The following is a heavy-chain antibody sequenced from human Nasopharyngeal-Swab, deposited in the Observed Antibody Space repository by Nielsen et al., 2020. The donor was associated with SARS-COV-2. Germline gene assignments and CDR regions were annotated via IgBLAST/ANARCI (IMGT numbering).Heavy chain of an antibody. Sequence: GGSLRLSCAASGFTLSSYWIYWVRQAPGKGLVWVSRINSDGSTTNYADSMKGRFTISRDNAKNTLYLQMNSLRAEDTAVYYCARAQRVYSMDVWGQGTTVTVSS. D-gene: IGHD6-25*01. J-gene: IGHJ6*02. CDR1: GFTLSSYW. CDR2: INSDGSTT. V-gene: IGHV3-74*01. CDR3: ARAQRVYSMDV.